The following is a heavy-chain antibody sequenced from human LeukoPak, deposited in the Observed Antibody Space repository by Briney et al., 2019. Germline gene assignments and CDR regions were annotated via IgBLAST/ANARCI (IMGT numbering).Heavy chain of an antibody. V-gene: IGHV5-51*01. D-gene: IGHD3-3*01. CDR2: IYPGDSDT. CDR1: GYSFTSYW. J-gene: IGHJ4*02. CDR3: AGRITIFGVVISYYFDY. Sequence: GESLKISCKGSGYSFTSYWIGWVRQMPGKGLEWMGIIYPGDSDTRYSPSFQGQVTISADKSISTAYLQWSSLKASDTAMYYCAGRITIFGVVISYYFDYWGQGTLVTVSS.